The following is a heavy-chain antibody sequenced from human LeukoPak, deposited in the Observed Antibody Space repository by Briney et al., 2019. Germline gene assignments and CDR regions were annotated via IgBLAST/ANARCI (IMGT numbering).Heavy chain of an antibody. CDR3: ARAPYCIGGSCRFDY. J-gene: IGHJ4*02. D-gene: IGHD2-15*01. Sequence: SGGSLRLSCAVSGFTSSSYWMNWVRQAPGKGLGWVANIKQDGSEKYYVDSVKGRFTISRDNAKNSLYLQMNSLRAEDTAVYYCARAPYCIGGSCRFDYWGQGTLVTVSS. CDR1: GFTSSSYW. CDR2: IKQDGSEK. V-gene: IGHV3-7*03.